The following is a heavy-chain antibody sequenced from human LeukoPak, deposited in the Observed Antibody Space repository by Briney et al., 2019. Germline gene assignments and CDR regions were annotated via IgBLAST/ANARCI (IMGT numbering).Heavy chain of an antibody. D-gene: IGHD6-19*01. CDR1: GYTFSDYY. CDR2: INTYNGNT. CDR3: ARDEQWLVPISRPFYGMDV. Sequence: GASVKVSCKASGYTFSDYYIHWVRQAPGQGLEWMGWINTYNGNTNYAQKLQGRVTMTTDTPTSTAYMELRSLRSDDTAVYYCARDEQWLVPISRPFYGMDVWGQGTTVTVSS. V-gene: IGHV1-18*04. J-gene: IGHJ6*02.